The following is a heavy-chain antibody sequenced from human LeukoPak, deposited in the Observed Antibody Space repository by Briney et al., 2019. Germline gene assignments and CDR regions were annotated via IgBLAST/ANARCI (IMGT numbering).Heavy chain of an antibody. D-gene: IGHD3-10*01. CDR2: IYYSGST. CDR3: ARATEFTVVRGALDY. V-gene: IGHV4-59*01. J-gene: IGHJ4*02. Sequence: SETLSLTCTVSGGSISTYYWSWIRQPPGKGLEWIGYIYYSGSTNYNPSLKSRVAISVDTSKNQFSLKLTSVTAADTAVYYCARATEFTVVRGALDYWGQGTLVTVSS. CDR1: GGSISTYY.